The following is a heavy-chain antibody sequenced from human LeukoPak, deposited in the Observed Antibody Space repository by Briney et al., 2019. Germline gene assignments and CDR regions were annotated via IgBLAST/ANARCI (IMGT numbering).Heavy chain of an antibody. V-gene: IGHV1-3*01. Sequence: GASVKVSCKASGYTFTSYAMHWVRQAPGQRLEWMGWINAGNGNTKYSQKFQGRVTITRDTSASTAYMELSSLRSEDTAVYYCARGGKLLWFGELSSGYYFDYWGQGTLVTVSS. CDR3: ARGGKLLWFGELSSGYYFDY. J-gene: IGHJ4*02. D-gene: IGHD3-10*01. CDR1: GYTFTSYA. CDR2: INAGNGNT.